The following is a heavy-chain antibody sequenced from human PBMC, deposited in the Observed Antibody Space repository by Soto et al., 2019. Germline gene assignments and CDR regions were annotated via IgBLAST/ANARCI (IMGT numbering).Heavy chain of an antibody. D-gene: IGHD6-13*01. V-gene: IGHV3-9*01. CDR2: INWNSGSI. Sequence: PGGSLRLSCAASGSTFDDYAMHWVRQVPGKGLEWVSGINWNSGSIGYADSVKGRFAISRDNAKNSLHLQMNSLRAEDTAFYYCVKDESINWYSGHFRHWGQGTLVTVSS. CDR1: GSTFDDYA. CDR3: VKDESINWYSGHFRH. J-gene: IGHJ1*01.